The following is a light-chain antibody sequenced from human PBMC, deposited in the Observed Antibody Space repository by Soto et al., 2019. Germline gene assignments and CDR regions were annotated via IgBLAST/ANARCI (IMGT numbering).Light chain of an antibody. CDR1: SSNIGAEYD. V-gene: IGLV1-40*01. CDR2: GDN. Sequence: VLTQPPSVSGAPGQRVAISCTGSSSNIGAEYDVHWYQQLPGTAPKRLIYGDNNRPSGVPDRFSGSKSGTAASLAITGLQPEDEADYYCQSYDSSLTTFVFGTGTKVTVL. CDR3: QSYDSSLTTFV. J-gene: IGLJ1*01.